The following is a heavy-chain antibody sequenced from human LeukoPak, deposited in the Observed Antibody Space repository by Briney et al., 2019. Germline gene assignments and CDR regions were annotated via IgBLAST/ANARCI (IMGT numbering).Heavy chain of an antibody. Sequence: PSETLSLTCTVSGGSISSNSYYWGWIRQPPGKGLEWIGSIYYSGSPYYNPSLKSRVTISVDRSKNQFSLKLSSVTAADTAVYYCARSTVNIKGRTFDYWGQGTLVTVSS. J-gene: IGHJ4*02. V-gene: IGHV4-39*07. CDR2: IYYSGSP. D-gene: IGHD2-2*01. CDR3: ARSTVNIKGRTFDY. CDR1: GGSISSNSYY.